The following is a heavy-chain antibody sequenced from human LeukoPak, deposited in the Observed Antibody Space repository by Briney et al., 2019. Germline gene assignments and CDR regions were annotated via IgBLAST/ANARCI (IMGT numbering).Heavy chain of an antibody. D-gene: IGHD3-22*01. CDR3: AANLWGYYASSGYSFFDY. J-gene: IGHJ4*02. Sequence: ASVKVSCKASGGTFSSYAISWVRQAPGQGLEWMGGIIPIFGTANYAQKFQGRVTITTDESTSTAYMELSSLRSEDTAVYYCAANLWGYYASSGYSFFDYWGQGTLVTVSS. CDR2: IIPIFGTA. CDR1: GGTFSSYA. V-gene: IGHV1-69*05.